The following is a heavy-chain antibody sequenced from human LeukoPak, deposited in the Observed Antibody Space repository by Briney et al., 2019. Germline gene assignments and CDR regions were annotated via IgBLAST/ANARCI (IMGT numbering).Heavy chain of an antibody. CDR1: GFTFSDYY. Sequence: GGSLRHSCAASGFTFSDYYMTWIRQAPGKGLEWVSYISSSSNNIHYANSVRGRFTISRDNAKNSVYLQMNSLRAEDTAIYYCARAAGWFDPWGQGTLVTVSS. CDR2: ISSSSNNI. CDR3: ARAAGWFDP. V-gene: IGHV3-11*01. J-gene: IGHJ5*02.